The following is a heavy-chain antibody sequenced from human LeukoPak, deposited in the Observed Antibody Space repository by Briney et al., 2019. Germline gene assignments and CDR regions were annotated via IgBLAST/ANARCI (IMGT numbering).Heavy chain of an antibody. CDR3: ARVKLLWFGESIYYFDY. Sequence: SQTLSLTCTVSGGSISSGGYYWSWIRQHPGRGLEWIVYIYYSGSTYYNPSLKSRFTIAVNTSKIQFSLKLSSVTAADTAVYYCARVKLLWFGESIYYFDYWGQGTLVTVSS. CDR1: GGSISSGGYY. V-gene: IGHV4-31*03. D-gene: IGHD3-10*01. J-gene: IGHJ4*02. CDR2: IYYSGST.